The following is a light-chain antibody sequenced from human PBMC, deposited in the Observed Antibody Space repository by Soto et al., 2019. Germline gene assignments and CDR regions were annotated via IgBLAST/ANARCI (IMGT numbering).Light chain of an antibody. V-gene: IGKV3-15*01. CDR3: QQRSNGPPIT. Sequence: TVMTQSPATLSVCTGERATLSCRASQGLGTNLAWYQQRPGQAPRLLIYAASTRATGVPARFSGSGSETEFTLTITTLQSEDFAVYYCQQRSNGPPITFGQGTRLEIK. CDR1: QGLGTN. J-gene: IGKJ5*01. CDR2: AAS.